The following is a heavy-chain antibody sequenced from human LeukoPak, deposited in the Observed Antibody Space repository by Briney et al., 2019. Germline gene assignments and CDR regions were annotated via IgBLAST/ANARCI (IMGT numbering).Heavy chain of an antibody. Sequence: GGSLRLSCAASGFTFSSYAMSWVRQAPGKGLEWVTAISGSGGSTYYADSVKGRFTISRDNSKNTLYLQMNSLRAEDTAVYYCAKVVIYCSGGSCQIDYWGQGTLVTDSS. CDR1: GFTFSSYA. J-gene: IGHJ4*02. D-gene: IGHD2-15*01. CDR3: AKVVIYCSGGSCQIDY. V-gene: IGHV3-23*01. CDR2: ISGSGGST.